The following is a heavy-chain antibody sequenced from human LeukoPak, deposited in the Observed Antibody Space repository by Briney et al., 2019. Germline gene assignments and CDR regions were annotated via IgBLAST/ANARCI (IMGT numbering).Heavy chain of an antibody. CDR1: GYTFTSYG. CDR2: ISAYNGNT. V-gene: IGHV1-18*01. J-gene: IGHJ4*02. D-gene: IGHD6-19*01. Sequence: ASVKVSCKASGYTFTSYGISWVRQAPGQGLEWMGWISAYNGNTNYAQKLQGRVTMTTDTSTSTAYMELRSLGSEDTAVYYCATVSPHPVAGTVFDYWGQGTLVTVSS. CDR3: ATVSPHPVAGTVFDY.